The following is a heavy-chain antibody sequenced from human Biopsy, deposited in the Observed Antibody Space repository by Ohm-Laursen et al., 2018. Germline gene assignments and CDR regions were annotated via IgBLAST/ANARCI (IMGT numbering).Heavy chain of an antibody. CDR3: ARSRGSSGIATIYYYGMDV. J-gene: IGHJ6*02. CDR2: ISSSSDNI. CDR1: GFTLSSYS. Sequence: SLRLSCAAFGFTLSSYSMNWVRQTPGKGLEWVSTISSSSDNIYYVDSVKGRFTISRDNAKNPLYLQMNSLRAEDTAVYYCARSRGSSGIATIYYYGMDVWGQGTTVTVSS. V-gene: IGHV3-21*01. D-gene: IGHD3-10*01.